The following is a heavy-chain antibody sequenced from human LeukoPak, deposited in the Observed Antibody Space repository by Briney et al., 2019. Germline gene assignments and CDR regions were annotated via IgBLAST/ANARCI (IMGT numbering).Heavy chain of an antibody. CDR2: INPNSGGT. V-gene: IGHV1-2*02. D-gene: IGHD2-8*01. J-gene: IGHJ5*02. CDR1: GYTFTGYY. Sequence: ASVTVSCKASGYTFTGYYMHWVRQAPGQGLEWMGWINPNSGGTNYAQKFQGRVTMTRDTSISTAYMELSRLRSDDTAVYYCARDRYCTNGVCGFWFDPWGQGTLVTVSS. CDR3: ARDRYCTNGVCGFWFDP.